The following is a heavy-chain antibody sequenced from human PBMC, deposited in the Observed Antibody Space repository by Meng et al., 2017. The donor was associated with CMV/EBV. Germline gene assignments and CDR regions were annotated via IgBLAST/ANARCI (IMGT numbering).Heavy chain of an antibody. CDR2: ISAYNGNT. Sequence: ASVKVSCKASGYTFIDYGISWVRQAPGQGLEWMGWISAYNGNTNYAQKFQGRVTMTTDTSTSTAYMELRSLRSDDTAIYYCARDRAPIRSGWYRCWFDPWGQGTLVTVSS. CDR1: GYTFIDYG. V-gene: IGHV1-18*01. D-gene: IGHD6-19*01. J-gene: IGHJ5*02. CDR3: ARDRAPIRSGWYRCWFDP.